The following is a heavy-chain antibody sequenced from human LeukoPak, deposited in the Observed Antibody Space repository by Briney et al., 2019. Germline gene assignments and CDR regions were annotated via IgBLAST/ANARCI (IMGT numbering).Heavy chain of an antibody. CDR1: DXXX. D-gene: IGHD6-19*01. CDR3: AKDLSSGWYGDAFDI. Sequence: DXXXXHXVRXAPGKGLEWVSGISWNSGSIGYADSVKGRFTISRDNAKNSLYLQMNSLRAEDTALYYCAKDLSSGWYGDAFDIWGQGTMVTVSS. J-gene: IGHJ3*02. CDR2: ISWNSGSI. V-gene: IGHV3-9*01.